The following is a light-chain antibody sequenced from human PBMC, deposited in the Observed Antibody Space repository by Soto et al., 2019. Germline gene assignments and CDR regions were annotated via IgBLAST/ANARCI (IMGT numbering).Light chain of an antibody. Sequence: QSVLTQPASVSGSPGQSITISCTGTSSDVGGYNYVSWYQQHPGKAPKLMIYDVSNRPSGVSNRFSGSKSGNTASLTISGLQAEDVADYYCSSYTSSSTLPVVFGGGTQLTVL. CDR2: DVS. CDR1: SSDVGGYNY. V-gene: IGLV2-14*01. CDR3: SSYTSSSTLPVV. J-gene: IGLJ2*01.